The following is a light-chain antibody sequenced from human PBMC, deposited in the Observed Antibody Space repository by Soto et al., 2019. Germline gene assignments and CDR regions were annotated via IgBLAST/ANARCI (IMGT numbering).Light chain of an antibody. CDR2: GAS. Sequence: EIVMTQSPSTLSVSPGERATLSCRASQSVSSNLAWYQQKPGQAPRLLIYGASSRATGIPDRFSGSGPGTDFTLTISRLEPEDFAVYYCQQYGSSRWTFGQGTRWIS. V-gene: IGKV3-20*01. CDR3: QQYGSSRWT. J-gene: IGKJ1*01. CDR1: QSVSSN.